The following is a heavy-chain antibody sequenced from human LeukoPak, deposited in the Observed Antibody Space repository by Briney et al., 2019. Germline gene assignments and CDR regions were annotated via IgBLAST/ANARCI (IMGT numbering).Heavy chain of an antibody. D-gene: IGHD4-17*01. CDR1: GGSISSSSYY. CDR3: ARASYGDY. CDR2: IYYSGST. Sequence: ASETLSLTCTVSGGSISSSSYYWGWIRQPPGKGLEWIGSIYYSGSTYYNPSLKSRVTISVDTSKNQFSLKLSSVTAADTAVYYCARASYGDYWDQGTLVTVSS. J-gene: IGHJ4*02. V-gene: IGHV4-39*01.